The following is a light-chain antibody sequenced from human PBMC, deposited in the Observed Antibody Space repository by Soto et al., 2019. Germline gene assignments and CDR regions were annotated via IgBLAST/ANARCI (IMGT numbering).Light chain of an antibody. CDR1: SSNIGAGYD. J-gene: IGLJ3*02. V-gene: IGLV1-40*01. Sequence: QSVLTQPPSVSGDPGQRVTISCTGSSSNIGAGYDVQWYQQVPGTAPKLLIYGYTTRPSGVPDRFSGSKSGTSASLAITGLQAEDEADYYCQSYDSSLSGWMFGGGTKLTVL. CDR2: GYT. CDR3: QSYDSSLSGWM.